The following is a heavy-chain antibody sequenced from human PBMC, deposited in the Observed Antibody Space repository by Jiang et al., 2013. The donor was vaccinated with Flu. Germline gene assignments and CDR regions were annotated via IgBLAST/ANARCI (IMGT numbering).Heavy chain of an antibody. CDR2: IYYSGST. J-gene: IGHJ4*02. D-gene: IGHD3-22*01. V-gene: IGHV4-59*01. CDR1: GGSISSYY. Sequence: KPSETLSLTCTVSGGSISSYYWSWIRQPPGKGLEWIGYIYYSGSTNYNPSLKSRVTISVDTSKNQFSLKLSSVTAADTAVYYCARANRLYDSSGYGADYWGQGTLVTVSS. CDR3: ARANRLYDSSGYGADY.